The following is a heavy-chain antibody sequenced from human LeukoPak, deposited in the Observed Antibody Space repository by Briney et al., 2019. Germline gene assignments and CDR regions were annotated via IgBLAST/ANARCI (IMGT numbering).Heavy chain of an antibody. CDR3: ARERGDTAMFRFIDS. D-gene: IGHD5-18*01. CDR2: IYHDGGI. J-gene: IGHJ4*02. Sequence: NPSETLSLTCTVSGGSITSGSYYWTCARQFPGKGLEWMGFIYHDGGIYYTPYLKSRVTIALDASNIQFSLKLTSVTAADTAMYYCARERGDTAMFRFIDSWGQGILVTVSS. CDR1: GGSITSGSYY. V-gene: IGHV4-31*03.